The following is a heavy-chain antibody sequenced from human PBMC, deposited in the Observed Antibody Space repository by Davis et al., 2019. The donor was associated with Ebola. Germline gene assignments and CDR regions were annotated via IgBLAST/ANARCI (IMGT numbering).Heavy chain of an antibody. J-gene: IGHJ6*04. V-gene: IGHV1-18*01. Sequence: AASVKVSCKASGYTFTSYGISWVRQAPGQGLEWMGWISGYNGNTNYVENLQGRVTMTTDTSTSTAYMELRSLRSADTAVYYCARGDSSGVIYYYYYGMDVWGKGTTVTVSS. CDR1: GYTFTSYG. CDR2: ISGYNGNT. D-gene: IGHD6-19*01. CDR3: ARGDSSGVIYYYYYGMDV.